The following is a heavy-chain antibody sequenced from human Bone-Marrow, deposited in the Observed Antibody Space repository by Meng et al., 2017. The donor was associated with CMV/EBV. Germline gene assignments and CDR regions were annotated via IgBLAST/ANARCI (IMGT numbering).Heavy chain of an antibody. CDR3: ARECGIAAALLDYGMDV. V-gene: IGHV1-2*02. J-gene: IGHJ6*02. CDR2: INPNSGGT. D-gene: IGHD6-13*01. Sequence: ASVKVSCKASGYTFTSYGISWVLQAPGQGLEWMGWINPNSGGTNYAQKFQGRFTMTRDTSISTAYMELSRLRSDDTAVYYCARECGIAAALLDYGMDVWGQGTTVTVSS. CDR1: GYTFTSYG.